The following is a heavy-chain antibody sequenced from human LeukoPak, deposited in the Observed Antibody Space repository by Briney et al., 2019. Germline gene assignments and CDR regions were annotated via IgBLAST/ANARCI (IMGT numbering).Heavy chain of an antibody. Sequence: PSETPSLTCTVSGGSVSSGSYYWSWIRQPPGKGLEWIGYIYYSGSTNYTPSLKSRVTISLDTSQNQFSLKLSSVTAADTAVYYCAIIFVGTSWGFDYWGQGTLVTVSS. V-gene: IGHV4-61*01. J-gene: IGHJ4*02. D-gene: IGHD6-13*01. CDR1: GGSVSSGSYY. CDR3: AIIFVGTSWGFDY. CDR2: IYYSGST.